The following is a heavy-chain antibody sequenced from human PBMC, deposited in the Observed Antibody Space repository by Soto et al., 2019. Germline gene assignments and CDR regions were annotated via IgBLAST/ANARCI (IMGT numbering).Heavy chain of an antibody. CDR2: IKHDGSEK. Sequence: EVQLVESGGGLVQPGGSLRLSCAASGITFSRYWMTWVRQAPGKGLEWVANIKHDGSEKYYVDSVKGRFTISRDNAKNSLYLQMNSLRAEDTAVYYCASYYDILTGYYKFDYWGQGTLVTVSS. D-gene: IGHD3-9*01. CDR3: ASYYDILTGYYKFDY. V-gene: IGHV3-7*01. CDR1: GITFSRYW. J-gene: IGHJ4*02.